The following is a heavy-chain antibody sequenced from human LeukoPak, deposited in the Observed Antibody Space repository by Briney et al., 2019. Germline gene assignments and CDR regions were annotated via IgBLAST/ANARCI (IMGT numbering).Heavy chain of an antibody. D-gene: IGHD5-12*01. CDR2: ISSSSTI. CDR3: ARDLKRGYSGYGPVV. V-gene: IGHV3-48*01. Sequence: HAGRSLRLSCAASGFTFSSYSMNWVRQAPGKGLEWVSYISSSSTIYYADSVKGRFTISRDNAKNSLYLQMNSPRAEDTAVYYCARDLKRGYSGYGPVVWGQGTLVTVSS. J-gene: IGHJ4*02. CDR1: GFTFSSYS.